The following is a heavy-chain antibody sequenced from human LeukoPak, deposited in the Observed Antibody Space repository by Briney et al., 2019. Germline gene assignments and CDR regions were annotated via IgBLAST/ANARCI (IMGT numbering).Heavy chain of an antibody. CDR3: ARVYGSGSLLHYYYYYMDV. CDR2: INPNSGGT. CDR1: GYTFTGYY. D-gene: IGHD3-10*01. Sequence: ASVKVSCKASGYTFTGYYMHWVRQAPGQGLECMGWINPNSGGTNYAQKFQGRVTMTRDTSISTAYMELSRLRSDDTAVYYCARVYGSGSLLHYYYYYMDVWGKGTTVTVSS. V-gene: IGHV1-2*02. J-gene: IGHJ6*03.